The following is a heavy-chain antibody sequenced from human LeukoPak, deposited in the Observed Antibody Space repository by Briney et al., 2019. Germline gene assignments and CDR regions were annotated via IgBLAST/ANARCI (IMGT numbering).Heavy chain of an antibody. CDR3: ARGCSSTSCGFDY. CDR2: ISSSSSYI. V-gene: IGHV3-21*01. CDR1: GFTFSSYS. D-gene: IGHD2-2*01. J-gene: IGHJ4*02. Sequence: GGSLRLSCAASGFTFSSYSMNWVRQAPGKGLEWVSSISSSSSYIYYADSVKGRFTISRDNAKNSLYLQMYSLRAEDTAVYYCARGCSSTSCGFDYWGQGTLVTVSS.